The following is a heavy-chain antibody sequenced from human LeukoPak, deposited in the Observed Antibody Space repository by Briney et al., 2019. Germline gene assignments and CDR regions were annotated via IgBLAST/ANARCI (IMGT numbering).Heavy chain of an antibody. Sequence: GGSLRLSCAASGFTFSSYAMSWVRQAPGKGLEWVSAISGSGRSTYYADSVKGRFTISRDNSKNTLYLQMNSLRADDTAVYYCAKDPLVRGVTYDYWGQGTLVTVSS. CDR2: ISGSGRST. D-gene: IGHD3-10*01. CDR3: AKDPLVRGVTYDY. J-gene: IGHJ4*02. CDR1: GFTFSSYA. V-gene: IGHV3-23*01.